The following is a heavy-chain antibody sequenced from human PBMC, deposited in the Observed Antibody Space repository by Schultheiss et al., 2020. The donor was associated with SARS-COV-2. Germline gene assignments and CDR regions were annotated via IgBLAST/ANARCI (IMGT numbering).Heavy chain of an antibody. J-gene: IGHJ4*02. Sequence: GGSLRLSCAASGFTFSSYWMSWVRQAPGKGLEWVAVIWYDGSNKYYADSVKGRFTISRDNAKNSLYLQMNSLRAEDTAVYYCARDEDKDGYSSKDCWGQGTQVTVSS. CDR2: IWYDGSNK. CDR1: GFTFSSYW. V-gene: IGHV3-33*08. D-gene: IGHD5-18*01. CDR3: ARDEDKDGYSSKDC.